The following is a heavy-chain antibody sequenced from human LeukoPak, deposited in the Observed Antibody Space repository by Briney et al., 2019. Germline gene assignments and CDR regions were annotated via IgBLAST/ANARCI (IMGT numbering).Heavy chain of an antibody. J-gene: IGHJ4*02. CDR2: INWNGGST. Sequence: GGSLRLSCAASGFTFDDYGMSWVRQAPGKGLEWVSGINWNGGSTGYADSVKGRFTIFRDNAKNSLYLQMNSLRAEDTALYYCAREVYSSSWYGKSYYFDYWGQGTLVTVSS. V-gene: IGHV3-20*04. CDR1: GFTFDDYG. CDR3: AREVYSSSWYGKSYYFDY. D-gene: IGHD6-13*01.